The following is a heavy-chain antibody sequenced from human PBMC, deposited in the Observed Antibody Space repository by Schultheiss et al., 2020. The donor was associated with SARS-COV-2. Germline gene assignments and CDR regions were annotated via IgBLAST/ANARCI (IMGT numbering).Heavy chain of an antibody. CDR1: GFTFSSYA. CDR3: ARWGDYGGPYYYYGMDV. Sequence: GGSLRLSCAASGFTFSSYAMHWVRQAPGKGLEWVAVISYDGSNKYYADSVKGRFTISRDNSKNTLYLQMNSLRAEDTAVYYCARWGDYGGPYYYYGMDVWGQGTTVTVSS. CDR2: ISYDGSNK. D-gene: IGHD4-23*01. J-gene: IGHJ6*02. V-gene: IGHV3-30*04.